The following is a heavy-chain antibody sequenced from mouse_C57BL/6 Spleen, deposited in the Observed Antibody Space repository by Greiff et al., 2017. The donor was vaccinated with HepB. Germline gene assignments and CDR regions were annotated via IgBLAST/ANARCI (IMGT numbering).Heavy chain of an antibody. D-gene: IGHD1-1*01. Sequence: VKLLESGPGLVQPSQSLSITCTVSGFSLTSYGVHWVRQSPGKGLEWLGVIWSGGSTDYNAAFISRLSISKDNSKSQVFFKMNSLQADDTAIYYCARNFPYITTVVAHWYFDVWGTGTTVTVSS. CDR1: GFSLTSYG. V-gene: IGHV2-2*01. J-gene: IGHJ1*03. CDR2: IWSGGST. CDR3: ARNFPYITTVVAHWYFDV.